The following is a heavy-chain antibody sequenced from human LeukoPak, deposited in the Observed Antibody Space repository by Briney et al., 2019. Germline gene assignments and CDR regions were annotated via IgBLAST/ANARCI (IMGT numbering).Heavy chain of an antibody. Sequence: PSETLSLTCAVYGESFSGYYWSWTRQPPGKGLEWIGEINHSGSTNYNPSLKSRVAISVDTSKNQFSLKLSSVTAADTAVYYCASLVTAAGRDYWGQGTLVTVSS. CDR2: INHSGST. CDR1: GESFSGYY. J-gene: IGHJ4*02. V-gene: IGHV4-34*01. D-gene: IGHD6-13*01. CDR3: ASLVTAAGRDY.